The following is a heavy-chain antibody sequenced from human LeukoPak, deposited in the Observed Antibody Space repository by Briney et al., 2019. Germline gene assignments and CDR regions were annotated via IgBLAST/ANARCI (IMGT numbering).Heavy chain of an antibody. J-gene: IGHJ4*02. D-gene: IGHD4-17*01. CDR1: GFTVSSNS. V-gene: IGHV3-20*04. CDR2: LNWDGGTT. CDR3: ARAQTYGDYRLLLDY. Sequence: PGGSLRLSCTVSGFTVSSNSMSWVRQAPGKGLEWVSGLNWDGGTTGHADSVKGRFTISRDNAKNSLYLQMNSLRAEDTALYYCARAQTYGDYRLLLDYWGQGTLVTVSS.